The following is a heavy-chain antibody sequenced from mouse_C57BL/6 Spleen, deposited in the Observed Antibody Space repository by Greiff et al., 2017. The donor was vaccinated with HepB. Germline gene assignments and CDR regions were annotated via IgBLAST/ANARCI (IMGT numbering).Heavy chain of an antibody. CDR2: IDPEDGDT. J-gene: IGHJ3*01. D-gene: IGHD1-1*01. CDR1: GFNIKDYY. V-gene: IGHV14-2*01. CDR3: ARADYYGSSYFAY. Sequence: VQLQQSGAELVKPGASVKLSCTASGFNIKDYYMHWVKQRTEQGLEWIGRIDPEDGDTKYAPKFQGKATITADTSSNTAYLQLSSLTSEDTAVYYCARADYYGSSYFAYWGQGTLVTVSA.